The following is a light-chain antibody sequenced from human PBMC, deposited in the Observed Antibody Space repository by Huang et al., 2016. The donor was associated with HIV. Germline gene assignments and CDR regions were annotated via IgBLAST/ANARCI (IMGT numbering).Light chain of an antibody. CDR2: GAS. CDR3: QQYNNWPLT. Sequence: IVMTQSPATLSVSPGERATLSCRASQTVGINLAWRQHIPGQPPRLLIYGASTRATGIPARFSGSGSETEFTLTISSLQSEDFAVYYCQQYNNWPLTFGGGTKVEIK. CDR1: QTVGIN. V-gene: IGKV3-15*01. J-gene: IGKJ4*01.